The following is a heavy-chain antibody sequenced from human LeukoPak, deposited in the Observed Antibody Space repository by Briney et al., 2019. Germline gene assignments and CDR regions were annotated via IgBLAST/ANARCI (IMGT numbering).Heavy chain of an antibody. CDR3: ARDGEVGVGRWFDP. D-gene: IGHD1-26*01. Sequence: GGSLRLSCAASGFTFNSYEMNWVRQAPGKGLEWISYISSSGSTTYYADSVKGRFTISRDNAKNSLYLQTKSLRAEDTAVYYCARDGEVGVGRWFDPWGQGTLVTVSS. CDR1: GFTFNSYE. J-gene: IGHJ5*02. V-gene: IGHV3-48*03. CDR2: ISSSGSTT.